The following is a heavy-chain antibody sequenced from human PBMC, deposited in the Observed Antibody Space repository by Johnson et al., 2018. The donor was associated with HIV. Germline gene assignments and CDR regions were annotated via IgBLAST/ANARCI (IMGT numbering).Heavy chain of an antibody. CDR3: ASGADYYDSSGYHAFDV. CDR1: GFTFSSYA. CDR2: ISYDGRNK. J-gene: IGHJ3*01. V-gene: IGHV3-30-3*01. Sequence: QVQLVESGGGVVQPGRSLRLSCAASGFTFSSYAMHWVRQAPGKGLEWVAVISYDGRNKYYADSVKGRFTISRDNSKNTLYLQMNNLRAEDTAVYYCASGADYYDSSGYHAFDVWGQGTMVTVSS. D-gene: IGHD3-22*01.